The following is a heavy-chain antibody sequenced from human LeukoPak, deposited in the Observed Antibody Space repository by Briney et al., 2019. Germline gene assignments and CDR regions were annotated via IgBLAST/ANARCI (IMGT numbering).Heavy chain of an antibody. Sequence: GGSLRLSCAASGFTFSYHVMNWARQAPGKGLEWVSSLSGSGSYYADSVKGRFTTSRDNAENSLYLQMNSLRAEDTAVYYCARGGGCDSTSCYYPDYWGQGTLVTVSS. J-gene: IGHJ4*02. CDR2: LSGSGS. CDR3: ARGGGCDSTSCYYPDY. V-gene: IGHV3-69-1*01. D-gene: IGHD2-2*01. CDR1: GFTFSYHV.